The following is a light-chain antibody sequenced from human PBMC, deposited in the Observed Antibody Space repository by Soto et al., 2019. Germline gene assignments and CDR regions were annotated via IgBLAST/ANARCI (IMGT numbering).Light chain of an antibody. Sequence: EILLTQSPGTLSLSPGERATLACRASQRVSSNYVAWYQQKPGQAPRLLIHGASTRASGIPDRFSGSGSGADFTLTSSRLEPEDFAVYYCHLYGSSPRFTFGPGTRVDIK. V-gene: IGKV3-20*01. CDR1: QRVSSNY. CDR3: HLYGSSPRFT. CDR2: GAS. J-gene: IGKJ3*01.